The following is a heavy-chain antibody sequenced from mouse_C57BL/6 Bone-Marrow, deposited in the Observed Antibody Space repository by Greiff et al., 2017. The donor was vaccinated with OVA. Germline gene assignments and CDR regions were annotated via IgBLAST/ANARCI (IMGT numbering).Heavy chain of an antibody. J-gene: IGHJ2*01. Sequence: EVQLQESGPGLVKPSQSLSLTCSVTGYSITSGYYWNWIRQFPGNKLEWMGYISYDGSNNYNPSLKNRISITRDTSKNQFFLKLNSVTTEDTATYYCARGVIYYDYSFDYWGQGTTLTVSS. CDR2: ISYDGSN. D-gene: IGHD2-4*01. V-gene: IGHV3-6*01. CDR1: GYSITSGYY. CDR3: ARGVIYYDYSFDY.